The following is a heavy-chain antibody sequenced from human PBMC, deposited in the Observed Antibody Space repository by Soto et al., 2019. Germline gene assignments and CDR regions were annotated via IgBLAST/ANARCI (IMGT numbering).Heavy chain of an antibody. CDR1: GGTFSSYA. D-gene: IGHD4-17*01. J-gene: IGHJ6*02. CDR2: IIPIFGTA. V-gene: IGHV1-69*13. CDR3: AQTTVTNYYYGMDV. Sequence: SVKVSCKASGGTFSSYAISWVRQAPGQGLERMGGIIPIFGTANYAQKFQGRVTITADESTSTAYMELSSLRSEDTAVYYCAQTTVTNYYYGMDVWGQGATVTVSS.